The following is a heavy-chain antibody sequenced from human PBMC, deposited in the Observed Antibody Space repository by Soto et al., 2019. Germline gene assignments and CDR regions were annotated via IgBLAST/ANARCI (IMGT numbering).Heavy chain of an antibody. Sequence: WETLSLTCTVSGGSISSSSYYWGWIRQPPGKGLEWIGSIYSSGSTYYNPSLNIRVTISVDTSKNQFSLKLSSVTAADTAVYYCARGLITGSQYSGGWYYFDSWGQGTQVTVSS. CDR3: ARGLITGSQYSGGWYYFDS. CDR1: GGSISSSSYY. CDR2: IYSSGST. J-gene: IGHJ4*02. D-gene: IGHD1-26*01. V-gene: IGHV4-39*07.